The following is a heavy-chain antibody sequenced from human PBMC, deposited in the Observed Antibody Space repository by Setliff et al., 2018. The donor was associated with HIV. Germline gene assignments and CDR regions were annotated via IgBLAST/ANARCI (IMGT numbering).Heavy chain of an antibody. J-gene: IGHJ3*02. CDR3: ARATRRNDAFDI. CDR2: ISHSGTA. V-gene: IGHV4-4*02. D-gene: IGHD1-1*01. Sequence: SETLSLTCTVSGGAISSNKWWSWVRQSPGKGLEWIGEISHSGTANYNVSLKSRVTMSIDKSTDQFSLKMRSVTAADTAVYYCARATRRNDAFDIWGQGTMVTVSS. CDR1: GGAISSNKW.